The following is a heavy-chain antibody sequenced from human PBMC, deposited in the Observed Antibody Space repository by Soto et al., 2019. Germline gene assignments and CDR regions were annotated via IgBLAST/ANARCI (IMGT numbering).Heavy chain of an antibody. J-gene: IGHJ6*02. Sequence: GGSLRLSCAASGFTFSSYSMSWVRQAPGKGLEWVSSISSSSSYIYYADSVKGRFTISRDNAKSSLYLQMNSLRAEDTAVYYCARGPRGTVTTDYYYGMDVWGQGTTVTVSS. CDR1: GFTFSSYS. D-gene: IGHD4-17*01. CDR2: ISSSSSYI. V-gene: IGHV3-21*01. CDR3: ARGPRGTVTTDYYYGMDV.